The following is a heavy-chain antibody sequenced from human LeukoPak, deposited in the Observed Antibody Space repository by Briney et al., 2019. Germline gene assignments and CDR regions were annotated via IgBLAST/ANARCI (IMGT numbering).Heavy chain of an antibody. CDR1: GFTFSNYA. CDR2: VNGNSGVI. Sequence: GGSLRLSCVASGFTFSNYAMRWVRQAPGKGLEWISGVNGNSGVIVYADAVKGRFTISRDNSKNTLYLQMNSLRAEDTAVYYCTKAVAYYFDSWGQGTLVTVSS. V-gene: IGHV3-23*01. J-gene: IGHJ4*02. CDR3: TKAVAYYFDS.